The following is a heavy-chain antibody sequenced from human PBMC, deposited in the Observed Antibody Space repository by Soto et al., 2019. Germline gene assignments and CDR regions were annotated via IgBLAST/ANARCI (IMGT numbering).Heavy chain of an antibody. CDR3: LCLIYRDWHAH. CDR1: RDSVSSNSAT. J-gene: IGHJ1*01. V-gene: IGHV6-1*01. CDR2: TYYRSQWYY. D-gene: IGHD2-2*01. Sequence: SQTLSLTGAISRDSVSSNSATWNWIMQSPSRGLEWLGRTYYRSQWYYDYAVSVKSRISINPDTSKNQFSLQLDSLTPEDTAVYFYLCLIYRDWHAHSGQGTFVTVSS.